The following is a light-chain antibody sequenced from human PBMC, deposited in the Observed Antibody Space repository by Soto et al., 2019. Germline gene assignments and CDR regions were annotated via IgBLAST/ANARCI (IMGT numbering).Light chain of an antibody. CDR2: GAS. CDR3: QQYNNWPLT. V-gene: IGKV3-15*01. Sequence: EIVLTQSPGTLSLSPGERATLSCRASQSVGSSYLAWYQQKPGQAPRLIIYGASTRDTGIPARFSGRGSGTECTLTISSLQSEDVEVDYCQQYNNWPLTFGGGTKVDIK. CDR1: QSVGSSY. J-gene: IGKJ4*01.